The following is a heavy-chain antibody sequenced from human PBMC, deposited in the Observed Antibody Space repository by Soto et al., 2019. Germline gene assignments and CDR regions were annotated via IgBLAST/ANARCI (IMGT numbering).Heavy chain of an antibody. CDR3: ARDASGPFDY. J-gene: IGHJ4*02. D-gene: IGHD6-19*01. V-gene: IGHV3-53*01. Sequence: PGGSLRLSCSVAGFTVSDSMSWVRQAPGKGLECISFIHSDGSTHYTDSVRGRFTISRDNSKNTLYLQMDRLRVEDTAVYFCARDASGPFDYWGQGTLVTVSA. CDR2: IHSDGST. CDR1: GFTVSDS.